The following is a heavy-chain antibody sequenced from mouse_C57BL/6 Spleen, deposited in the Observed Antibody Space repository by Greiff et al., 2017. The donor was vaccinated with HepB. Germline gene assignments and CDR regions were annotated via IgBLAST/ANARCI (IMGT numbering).Heavy chain of an antibody. Sequence: VQLKESGAELVKPGASVKLSCTASGFNIKDYYMHWVKQRTEQGLEWIGRIDPEDGETKYAPQFQGKATITADTSTNTAYLQLRSLTSEDTAVYYCARAIPTVVAHWYFDVWGTGTTVTVSS. V-gene: IGHV14-2*01. D-gene: IGHD1-1*01. CDR3: ARAIPTVVAHWYFDV. CDR2: IDPEDGET. CDR1: GFNIKDYY. J-gene: IGHJ1*03.